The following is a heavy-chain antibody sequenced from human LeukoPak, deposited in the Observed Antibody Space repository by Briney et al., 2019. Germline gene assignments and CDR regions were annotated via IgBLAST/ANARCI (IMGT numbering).Heavy chain of an antibody. CDR1: GGSFSGYY. J-gene: IGHJ4*02. Sequence: SETLSLTCAVYGGSFSGYYWSWIRQPPGKGLEWIGEINHSGSTSYNPSLKSRVTISVDTSKNQFSLKLSSVTAADTAVYYCARAPVVTIPKGLDFDYWGQGTLVTVSS. V-gene: IGHV4-34*01. CDR2: INHSGST. D-gene: IGHD4-23*01. CDR3: ARAPVVTIPKGLDFDY.